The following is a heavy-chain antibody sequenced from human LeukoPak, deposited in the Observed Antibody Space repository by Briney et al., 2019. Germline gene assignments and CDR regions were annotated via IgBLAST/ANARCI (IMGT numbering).Heavy chain of an antibody. V-gene: IGHV3-23*01. J-gene: IGHJ2*01. CDR3: AKGPAPYCSGGSCYSPHWYFDL. Sequence: TGGSLRLSCAASQFTFSNYAMSWVRQAPGKGLDWVSAISGSGNTTYFGDSVTGRFTISRDNPKNTVYLQMNSLSAEDTAVYYCAKGPAPYCSGGSCYSPHWYFDLWGRGTLVTVSS. CDR2: ISGSGNTT. CDR1: QFTFSNYA. D-gene: IGHD2-15*01.